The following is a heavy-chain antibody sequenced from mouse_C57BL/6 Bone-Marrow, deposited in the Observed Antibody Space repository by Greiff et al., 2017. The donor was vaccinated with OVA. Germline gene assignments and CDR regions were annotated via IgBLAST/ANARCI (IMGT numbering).Heavy chain of an antibody. CDR3: TTILLRFDY. Sequence: VQLQQSGAELVRPGASVKLSCTASGFNIKDDYMHWVKQRPEQGLEWIGWIDPENGDTEYASKFQGKATITADTSSNTAYLQLSSLTSEDTAVYYCTTILLRFDYWGQGTTLTVSS. J-gene: IGHJ2*01. CDR2: IDPENGDT. V-gene: IGHV14-4*01. D-gene: IGHD1-1*01. CDR1: GFNIKDDY.